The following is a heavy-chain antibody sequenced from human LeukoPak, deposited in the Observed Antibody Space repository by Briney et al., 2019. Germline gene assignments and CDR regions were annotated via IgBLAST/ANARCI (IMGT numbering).Heavy chain of an antibody. J-gene: IGHJ4*02. V-gene: IGHV3-33*01. CDR2: IWYDGSNK. Sequence: PGGSLRLSCAASGFTFSSYGMHWVRQAPGKGLEWVAVIWYDGSNKYYADSVKGRFTISRDNSKNTLYLQMNSLRAEDTAVYYCASEGGIAAAGNYWGQGTLVTVSS. CDR1: GFTFSSYG. CDR3: ASEGGIAAAGNY. D-gene: IGHD6-13*01.